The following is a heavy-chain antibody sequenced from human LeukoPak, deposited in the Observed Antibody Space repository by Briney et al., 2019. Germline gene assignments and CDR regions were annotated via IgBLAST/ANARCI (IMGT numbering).Heavy chain of an antibody. D-gene: IGHD2-15*01. V-gene: IGHV3-7*03. Sequence: PGGSLRLSCAASGFTFSSYWMSWVRQAPGKGLEWAANIKQDGSEKYYVDSVKGRFTISRDNAKNSLYLQMNSLRAEDTAVYYCARGIGYCSGGSCYPFDYWGQGTLVTVSS. CDR1: GFTFSSYW. CDR3: ARGIGYCSGGSCYPFDY. CDR2: IKQDGSEK. J-gene: IGHJ4*02.